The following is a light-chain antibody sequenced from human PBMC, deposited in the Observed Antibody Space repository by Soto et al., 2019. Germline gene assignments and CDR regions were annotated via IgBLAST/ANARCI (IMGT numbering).Light chain of an antibody. CDR2: WAS. CDR3: QQYSGAPPYT. CDR1: QSVLYSSNSKNY. Sequence: DIVMTQSPDSLAVSLGERATINCKSSQSVLYSSNSKNYLAWYQQKTGQPPKLLIYWASTRESGVPDRFSGSGSWTDFTLTTSSLQAEDVPVYYCQQYSGAPPYTFGQGTKLEIK. V-gene: IGKV4-1*01. J-gene: IGKJ2*01.